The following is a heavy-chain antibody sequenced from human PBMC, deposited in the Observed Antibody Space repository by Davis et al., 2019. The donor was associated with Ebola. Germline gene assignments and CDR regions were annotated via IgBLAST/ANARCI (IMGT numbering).Heavy chain of an antibody. V-gene: IGHV4-38-2*01. CDR2: IYHSGST. D-gene: IGHD3-10*01. CDR1: GYSISSGYY. CDR3: ARRLDRVDV. Sequence: MPSETLSLTCAVSGYSISSGYYWGWIRQPPGKGLEWIGSIYHSGSTYYNPSLKSRVTISVDTSKNQFSLKLSSVTAADTAVYYCARRLDRVDVWGQGTTATVSS. J-gene: IGHJ6*02.